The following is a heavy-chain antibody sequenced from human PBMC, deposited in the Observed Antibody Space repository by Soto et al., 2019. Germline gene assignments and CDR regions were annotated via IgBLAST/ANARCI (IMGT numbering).Heavy chain of an antibody. CDR1: DGSRSAGY. CDR2: IHPSGST. Sequence: SETLCLKCAVYDGSRSAGYDIWTRQSPGKGLEWIGEIHPSGSTYYNPSLKTRVALSQDTSKKHFSLNLISVTAADTGEYYCSRGNDACKGGRTWGQGPLVTVSS. D-gene: IGHD1-1*01. CDR3: SRGNDACKGGRT. J-gene: IGHJ5*02. V-gene: IGHV4-34*01.